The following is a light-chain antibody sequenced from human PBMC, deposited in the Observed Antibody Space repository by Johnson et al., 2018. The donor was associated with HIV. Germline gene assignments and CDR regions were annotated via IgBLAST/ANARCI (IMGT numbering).Light chain of an antibody. J-gene: IGLJ1*01. CDR2: DNN. CDR1: SSNIGNNY. CDR3: GTWVGSLSACV. V-gene: IGLV1-51*01. Sequence: QSVLTQPPSVSAAPGQKVTISCSGSSSNIGNNYVSWYQQVPGTAPKLLIYDNNKRPSGIPDRFSGSKSGTSATLGITGLQTGDEADYYCGTWVGSLSACVFGTGTKGTVL.